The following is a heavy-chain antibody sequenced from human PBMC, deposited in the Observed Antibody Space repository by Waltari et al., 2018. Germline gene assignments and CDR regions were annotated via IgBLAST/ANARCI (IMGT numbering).Heavy chain of an antibody. D-gene: IGHD5-18*01. CDR3: TRGQLSGLSY. Sequence: EVQLVESGGGLVQPGRSLRLSCTASGFTFGDYAMSWVRQAPGKGLEWVGFIRSKAYGGTTEYAASVKGRFTISRDDSKSIAYLQMNSLKTEDTAVYCCTRGQLSGLSYWGQGTLVTVSS. V-gene: IGHV3-49*04. J-gene: IGHJ4*02. CDR2: IRSKAYGGTT. CDR1: GFTFGDYA.